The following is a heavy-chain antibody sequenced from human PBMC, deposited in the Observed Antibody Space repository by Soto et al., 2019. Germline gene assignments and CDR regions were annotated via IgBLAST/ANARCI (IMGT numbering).Heavy chain of an antibody. CDR2: IYWDDDK. CDR3: AHHSRLLWFGESLGDFDY. CDR1: GFSLSTSGVG. D-gene: IGHD3-10*01. Sequence: QITLKESGPTLVKPTQTLTLTCTFSGFSLSTSGVGVGWIRQPPGKALEWLALIYWDDDKRYSPSLKSRLTITKDTSKNQVVLTMTNMDPVDTATYYCAHHSRLLWFGESLGDFDYWGQGTLVTVSS. V-gene: IGHV2-5*02. J-gene: IGHJ4*02.